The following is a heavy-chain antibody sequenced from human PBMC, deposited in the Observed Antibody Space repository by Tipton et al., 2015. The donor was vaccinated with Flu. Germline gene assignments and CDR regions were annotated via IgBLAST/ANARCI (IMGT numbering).Heavy chain of an antibody. D-gene: IGHD6-19*01. V-gene: IGHV4-39*01. J-gene: IGHJ4*02. Sequence: TLSLTCTVSGGSISSSSYYWGWIRQPPGKGLEWIGSIYYSGSTYYSPSLKSRVTISVDTSKNQFSLKLSSVTAADTAVYYCARRVGVSQYSSGWYGSFDYWGQGTLVTVSS. CDR1: GGSISSSSYY. CDR2: IYYSGST. CDR3: ARRVGVSQYSSGWYGSFDY.